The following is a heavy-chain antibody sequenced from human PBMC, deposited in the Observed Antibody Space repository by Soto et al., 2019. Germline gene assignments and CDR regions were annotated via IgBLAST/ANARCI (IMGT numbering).Heavy chain of an antibody. Sequence: PGGSLRLSCAASGFSFSDSAMHWVRQAPGKGLEYVSSISTNGGSTDYADSVKGRFTISRDNSKNTVYLQMSSLRVEDTAVYYCVKGEYYYDSSGYYPFDYWGQGT. V-gene: IGHV3-64D*06. CDR1: GFSFSDSA. D-gene: IGHD3-22*01. J-gene: IGHJ4*02. CDR3: VKGEYYYDSSGYYPFDY. CDR2: ISTNGGST.